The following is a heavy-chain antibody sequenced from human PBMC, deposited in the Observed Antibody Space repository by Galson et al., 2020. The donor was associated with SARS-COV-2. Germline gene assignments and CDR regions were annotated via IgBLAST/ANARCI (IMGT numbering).Heavy chain of an antibody. CDR2: IYWNDDK. J-gene: IGHJ6*02. CDR1: GFSLSTSEMA. V-gene: IGHV2-5*01. CDR3: AHSLGRNGYSWDDYWGFDV. D-gene: IGHD2-8*02. Sequence: SGPTLVKPTQTLTLTCTFSGFSLSTSEMAVGWLRQPPGKALEWLAFIYWNDDKRYSLSLKTRLTITKDTSKNQVVLTMTNMDPVDTATYFCAHSLGRNGYSWDDYWGFDVWGQGTTVTVSS.